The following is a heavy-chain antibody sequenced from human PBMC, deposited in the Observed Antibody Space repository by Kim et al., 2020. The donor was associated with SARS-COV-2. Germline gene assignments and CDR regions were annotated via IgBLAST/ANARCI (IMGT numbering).Heavy chain of an antibody. Sequence: LKSRVTISVDTSKNQVSLKRSSVTAADTAVYYCARDLWFGESVPTRWFDPWGQGTLVTVSS. J-gene: IGHJ5*02. CDR3: ARDLWFGESVPTRWFDP. D-gene: IGHD3-10*01. V-gene: IGHV4-59*01.